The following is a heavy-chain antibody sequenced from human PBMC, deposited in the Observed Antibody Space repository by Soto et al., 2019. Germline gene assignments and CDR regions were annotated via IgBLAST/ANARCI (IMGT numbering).Heavy chain of an antibody. CDR2: SSGSGGST. Sequence: GGSLRLSCAASGFTFSSYAMSWVRQAPGKGLEWVSASSGSGGSTYYADSVKGRFTISRDTSKNTLYLQMNSLRAEDTAVYYGAKDPLAAAGYWGQGTLVTVSS. V-gene: IGHV3-23*01. D-gene: IGHD6-13*01. CDR3: AKDPLAAAGY. CDR1: GFTFSSYA. J-gene: IGHJ4*02.